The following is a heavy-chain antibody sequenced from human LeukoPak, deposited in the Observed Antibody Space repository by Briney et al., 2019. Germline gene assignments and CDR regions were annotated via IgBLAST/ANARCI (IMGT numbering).Heavy chain of an antibody. CDR3: AISFNYDFWSGYKGVNAFDI. V-gene: IGHV4-34*01. D-gene: IGHD3-3*01. CDR1: GGFFSGYY. CDR2: INHSGST. J-gene: IGHJ3*02. Sequence: SETLSLTCAVYGGFFSGYYWSWIRQPPGKGLEWIGEINHSGSTNYNPSLKSRVTISVDTSKNQFSLKLSSVTAADTAVYYCAISFNYDFWSGYKGVNAFDIWGQGTMVTVSS.